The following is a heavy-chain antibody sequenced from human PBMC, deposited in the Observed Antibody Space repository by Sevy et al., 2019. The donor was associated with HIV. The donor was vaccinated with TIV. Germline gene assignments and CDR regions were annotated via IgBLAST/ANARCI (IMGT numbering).Heavy chain of an antibody. D-gene: IGHD1-26*01. V-gene: IGHV3-74*01. Sequence: GESLRLSCAASGFTFSSYWMHWVRQVPGKGLVWVSRIKSDGSSTSYADSVKGRFTISRDNAKNTLYLQMNSLRAEDTAVYYCARDRSGSYHVSDNWFDPWGQGTLVTVSS. J-gene: IGHJ5*02. CDR3: ARDRSGSYHVSDNWFDP. CDR2: IKSDGSST. CDR1: GFTFSSYW.